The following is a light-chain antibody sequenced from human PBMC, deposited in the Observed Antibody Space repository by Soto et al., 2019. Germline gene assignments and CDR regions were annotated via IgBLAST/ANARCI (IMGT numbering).Light chain of an antibody. Sequence: EIVLTQSPATLSLSPGERATLSCRASQSVSTYLAWYQQKPGQAPRLLIYDAFNRATGVPARFRGSGSGTDFTLTISRLEPEDFAVYYCQQYVSSPFNFGQGTRLEI. CDR3: QQYVSSPFN. J-gene: IGKJ5*01. CDR2: DAF. CDR1: QSVSTY. V-gene: IGKV3-20*01.